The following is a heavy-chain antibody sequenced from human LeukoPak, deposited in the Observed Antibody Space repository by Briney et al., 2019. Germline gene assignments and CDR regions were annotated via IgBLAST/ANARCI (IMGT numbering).Heavy chain of an antibody. V-gene: IGHV3-66*01. Sequence: PGGSLRLSCAASGFTVSTNYVSWVRQAPGKGLERVSVIYSSGSTYYADSVKDRFTISRDGSQNVVYLQMNSLRVEDTAMYYCARATWGYQFDCWGQGTLVTVSS. J-gene: IGHJ4*02. D-gene: IGHD5-12*01. CDR3: ARATWGYQFDC. CDR1: GFTVSTNY. CDR2: IYSSGST.